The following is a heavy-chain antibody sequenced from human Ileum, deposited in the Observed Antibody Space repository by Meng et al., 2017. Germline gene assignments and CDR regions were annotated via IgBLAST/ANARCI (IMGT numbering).Heavy chain of an antibody. CDR1: GFTFSNAW. J-gene: IGHJ4*02. V-gene: IGHV3-15*01. CDR3: TAEDPQYYFDY. CDR2: IRRKTDATTT. Sequence: EVQLVESGGGLVKPGGSLRRSFAASGFTFSNAWLSWVSQAPGKGLEWIARIRRKTDATTTDYVAPVKGRFTISRDDSENTLFLQMNSLKTEDTAVYYCTAEDPQYYFDYWGQGTLVTVSS.